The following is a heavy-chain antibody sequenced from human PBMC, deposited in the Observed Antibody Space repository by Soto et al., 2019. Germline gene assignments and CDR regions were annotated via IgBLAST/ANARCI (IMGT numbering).Heavy chain of an antibody. D-gene: IGHD1-26*01. V-gene: IGHV3-7*01. J-gene: IGHJ4*02. CDR2: IKQDGSEK. Sequence: GGSLRLSCAASGFTFSSYWMSWVRQAPGKGLEWVANIKQDGSEKYYVDSVKGRFTISRDNAKNSLYLQMNSLRAEDTAVYYCARDPVGATHYCDYWGQGTLVTVSS. CDR1: GFTFSSYW. CDR3: ARDPVGATHYCDY.